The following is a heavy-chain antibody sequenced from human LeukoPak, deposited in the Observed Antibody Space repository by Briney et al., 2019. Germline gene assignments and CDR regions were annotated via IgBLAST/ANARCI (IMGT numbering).Heavy chain of an antibody. J-gene: IGHJ4*02. CDR3: ARADLFAFDY. CDR2: INPSGGST. D-gene: IGHD2-21*01. V-gene: IGHV1-46*01. CDR1: GYTFTSYH. Sequence: SVQVSCKASGYTFTSYHLHWVRQAPGQGLEWLAIINPSGGSTSYAQNFQGRVTMTRDTSTSTVYMELSSLRSEDTAVYYCARADLFAFDYWGQGTLVAVSS.